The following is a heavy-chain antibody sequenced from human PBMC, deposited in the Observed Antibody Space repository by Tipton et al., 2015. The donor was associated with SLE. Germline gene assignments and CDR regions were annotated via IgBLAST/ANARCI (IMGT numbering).Heavy chain of an antibody. D-gene: IGHD6-19*01. CDR3: AKTTVYSNDWPYFDH. J-gene: IGHJ4*02. Sequence: TLSLTCTVSGGSISSSPYYWAWIRQPPGKGLEWIGTVYSGGNTYHIPSLKTRVTISVDTSRNQFSLKLTSVTAADTAVYYCAKTTVYSNDWPYFDHWGQGTLVTVSS. V-gene: IGHV4-39*07. CDR2: VYSGGNT. CDR1: GGSISSSPYY.